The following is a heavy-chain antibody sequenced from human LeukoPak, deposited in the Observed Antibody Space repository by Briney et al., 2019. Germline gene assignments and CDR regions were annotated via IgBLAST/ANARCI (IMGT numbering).Heavy chain of an antibody. V-gene: IGHV4-4*07. Sequence: SEPLSLTCTVSGGSINNYFWSWIRQPAGKGLEWIGRIYTSGSTNYNPSLKSRVTISVDTSKNQFSLKLSSVTAADTAVYYCARQAEAWGIAAAGKGWYDPWGQGTLVTVPS. CDR3: ARQAEAWGIAAAGKGWYDP. J-gene: IGHJ5*02. CDR2: IYTSGST. D-gene: IGHD6-13*01. CDR1: GGSINNYF.